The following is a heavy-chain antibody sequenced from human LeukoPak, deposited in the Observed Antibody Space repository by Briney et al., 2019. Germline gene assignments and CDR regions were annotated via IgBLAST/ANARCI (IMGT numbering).Heavy chain of an antibody. J-gene: IGHJ4*02. Sequence: GESLRLSCAASGFTFSSYWMHWVRQAPGKGLVWVSRVNSDGSSTSYADSVKGRFTISRDNAKNTLYLQLNSLRAEDTALYYCARETSGSSDYWGQGTLVTVSS. V-gene: IGHV3-74*01. D-gene: IGHD3-22*01. CDR3: ARETSGSSDY. CDR1: GFTFSSYW. CDR2: VNSDGSST.